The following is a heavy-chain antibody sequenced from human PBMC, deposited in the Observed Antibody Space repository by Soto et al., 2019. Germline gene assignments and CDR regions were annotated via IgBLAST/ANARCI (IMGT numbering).Heavy chain of an antibody. CDR3: AKDRGARVIVATIYRYGMDV. CDR2: ISYDGSNK. CDR1: GFIFSSYG. V-gene: IGHV3-30*18. D-gene: IGHD5-12*01. Sequence: QVQLVESGGGVVQPGRSLRLSCAASGFIFSSYGMHWVRQAPGKGLEWLADISYDGSNKYYADSVKGRFTISRDNSKNTLYLQMNSLRAEDTAVYYCAKDRGARVIVATIYRYGMDVWGQGTTVTVSS. J-gene: IGHJ6*02.